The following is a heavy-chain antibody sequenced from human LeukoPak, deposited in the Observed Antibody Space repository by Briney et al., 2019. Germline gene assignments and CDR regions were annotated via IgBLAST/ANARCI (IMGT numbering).Heavy chain of an antibody. CDR3: ARGLIAAHTDY. Sequence: PGGSLRLSCAASGFTFSSYWMHWVRQAPGKGLVWVSSTNSDGSSTSYADSVKGRFTISRDNAKNTLYLQMNSLRAEDTAVYYCARGLIAAHTDYWGQGSLVTVSS. CDR1: GFTFSSYW. J-gene: IGHJ4*02. CDR2: TNSDGSST. V-gene: IGHV3-74*01. D-gene: IGHD6-6*01.